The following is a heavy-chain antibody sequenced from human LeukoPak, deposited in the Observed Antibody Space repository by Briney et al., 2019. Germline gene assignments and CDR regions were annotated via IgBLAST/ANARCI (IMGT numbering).Heavy chain of an antibody. D-gene: IGHD2-15*01. CDR2: ISGSGGST. Sequence: GGSLRLSCAASGFTFSSYAMSWVRQAPGKGLEWVSAISGSGGSTYYADSVKGRFTIPRDNSKNTLYLQMNSLRAEDTAVYYCAKISIVVVVAATLYDYWGQGTLVTVSS. CDR1: GFTFSSYA. V-gene: IGHV3-23*01. J-gene: IGHJ4*02. CDR3: AKISIVVVVAATLYDY.